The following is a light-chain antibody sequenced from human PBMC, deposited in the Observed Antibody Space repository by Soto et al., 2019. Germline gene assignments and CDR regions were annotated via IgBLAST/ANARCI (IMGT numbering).Light chain of an antibody. V-gene: IGKV1-9*01. CDR2: AAT. CDR1: QSIGKH. J-gene: IGKJ4*01. CDR3: QQVNSYPLT. Sequence: DIQMTQSPSSLSASVGDRVTITCRASQSIGKHLNWYQQKPGKAPKLLIYAATVLQGGVPSRFSGTGSATEFILTISSLQPEDFATYYCQQVNSYPLTFGGGTKVDIK.